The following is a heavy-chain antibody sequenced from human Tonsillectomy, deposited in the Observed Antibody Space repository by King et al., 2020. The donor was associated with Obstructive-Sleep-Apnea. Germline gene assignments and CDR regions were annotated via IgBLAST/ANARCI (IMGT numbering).Heavy chain of an antibody. V-gene: IGHV1-18*01. CDR1: GYTFTSYG. Sequence: VQLVESGAEVKKPGASVKVSCKASGYTFTSYGISWVRQAPGQGLEWMGWISAYNGNTNYAQKLQGRVTMTTDTSTSTAYMELRSLRSDDTAVYCCARVGYYYDILTGSPLGFDYWGQGTLVTVS. J-gene: IGHJ4*02. D-gene: IGHD3-9*01. CDR2: ISAYNGNT. CDR3: ARVGYYYDILTGSPLGFDY.